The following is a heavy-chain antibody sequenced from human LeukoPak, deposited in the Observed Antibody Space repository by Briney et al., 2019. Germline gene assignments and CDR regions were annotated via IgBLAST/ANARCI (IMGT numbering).Heavy chain of an antibody. D-gene: IGHD2-2*01. Sequence: GGSLRLSCAASGFTFSSYAMSWVRQAPGKGLEWVSAISGSGDSTYYADSVKGRFTISRDNSKNTLYLQMNSLRAEDTALYYCAKEYRRCSTSCYSPVATDYWGQGTLVTVSS. J-gene: IGHJ4*02. V-gene: IGHV3-23*01. CDR2: ISGSGDST. CDR1: GFTFSSYA. CDR3: AKEYRRCSTSCYSPVATDY.